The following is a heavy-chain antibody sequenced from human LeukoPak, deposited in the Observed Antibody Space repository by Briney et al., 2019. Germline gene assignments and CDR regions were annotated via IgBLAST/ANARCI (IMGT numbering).Heavy chain of an antibody. CDR1: GGSISSYY. Sequence: SETLSLTCAVSGGSISSYYWSWIRQPAGKGLEWIGRIYTSGSTNYNPSLKSRVTMSVDTSKNQFSLKLSSVTAADTAVYYCARDHDYGGNLFRFDPWGQGTLVTVSS. D-gene: IGHD4-23*01. V-gene: IGHV4-4*07. CDR2: IYTSGST. CDR3: ARDHDYGGNLFRFDP. J-gene: IGHJ5*02.